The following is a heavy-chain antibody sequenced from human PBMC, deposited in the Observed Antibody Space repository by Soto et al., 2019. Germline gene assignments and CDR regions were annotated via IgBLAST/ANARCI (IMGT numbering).Heavy chain of an antibody. CDR2: INHSGST. V-gene: IGHV4-34*01. CDR3: ARGPQYCGGATCYYVPRYYYCALDV. J-gene: IGHJ6*02. CDR1: GGSFTNYY. D-gene: IGHD2-15*01. Sequence: QVQLQQWGAGLLKPSETLSLTCGVSGGSFTNYYWTWIRQSPGKGLEWIGEINHSGSTNYSPSLRSRVTMSVDMSKNQFSLKLRSVTAADTAAYYWARGPQYCGGATCYYVPRYYYCALDVWGQGTTVTVS.